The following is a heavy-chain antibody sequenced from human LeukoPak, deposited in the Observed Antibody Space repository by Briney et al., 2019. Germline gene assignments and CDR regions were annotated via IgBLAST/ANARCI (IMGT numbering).Heavy chain of an antibody. Sequence: ASVKVSCKASGGTFSSYAISWVRQATGQGLEWMGWMNPNSGNTGYAQKFQGRVTMTRNTSISTAYMELSSLRSEGTAVYYCASAENDAFDIWGQGTMVTVSS. CDR2: MNPNSGNT. V-gene: IGHV1-8*02. J-gene: IGHJ3*02. CDR3: ASAENDAFDI. CDR1: GGTFSSYA.